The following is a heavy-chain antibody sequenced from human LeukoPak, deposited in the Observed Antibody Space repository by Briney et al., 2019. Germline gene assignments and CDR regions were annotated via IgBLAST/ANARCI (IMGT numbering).Heavy chain of an antibody. J-gene: IGHJ4*02. CDR3: GTWIQPWTPVGH. CDR1: GYTFTGYY. Sequence: GASVKVSCKASGYTFTGYYMHWVRQAPGQGLEWMGWINPNSGGTNYAQKFQGRVTMTRDTSISTTYMELRRLRSDDTAVYYCGTWIQPWTPVGHWGQGTLVTVSS. V-gene: IGHV1-2*02. CDR2: INPNSGGT. D-gene: IGHD5-18*01.